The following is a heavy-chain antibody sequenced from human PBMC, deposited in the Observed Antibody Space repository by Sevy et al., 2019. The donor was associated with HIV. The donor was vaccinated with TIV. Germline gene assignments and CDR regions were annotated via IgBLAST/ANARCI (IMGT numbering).Heavy chain of an antibody. CDR2: ISGSGSTI. D-gene: IGHD1-20*01. V-gene: IGHV3-11*01. CDR1: GFTFSDYY. CDR3: ASLRITGTPLGY. J-gene: IGHJ4*02. Sequence: GGSLRLSCAASGFTFSDYYMSWIRQAPGKGLEWVSYISGSGSTIYYADSVKGRFTISRDNAKNSLYLQMNSLRAEDTAVYYCASLRITGTPLGYWGQGTLVTVSS.